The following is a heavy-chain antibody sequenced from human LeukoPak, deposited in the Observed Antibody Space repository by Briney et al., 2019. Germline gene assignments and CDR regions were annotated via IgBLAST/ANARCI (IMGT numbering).Heavy chain of an antibody. CDR1: GFTFSSYA. V-gene: IGHV3-30-3*01. CDR3: ARGYRFVVLQAAMLLDY. Sequence: GGSLRLSCAASGFTFSSYAMHWVRRAPGKGLEWVAVISYDGNNKYYADSVKGRFTISRDNSKNTLYLQMNSLKTEDTAVYYCARGYRFVVLQAAMLLDYWGQGTLVTVSS. D-gene: IGHD2-2*01. J-gene: IGHJ4*02. CDR2: ISYDGNNK.